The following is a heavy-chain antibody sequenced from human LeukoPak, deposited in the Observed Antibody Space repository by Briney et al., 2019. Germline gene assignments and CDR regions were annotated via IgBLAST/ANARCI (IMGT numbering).Heavy chain of an antibody. CDR3: ARDQDYGDYGGYAFDI. J-gene: IGHJ3*02. CDR1: GGSISSYY. Sequence: SETLSLTCTVSGGSISSYYWSWIRQPAGKGLEWIGRIYTSGSTNYNPSLKSRVTMSVDTSKNQFSLKLSSVTAADTAVYYCARDQDYGDYGGYAFDIWGQGTMVTVSS. CDR2: IYTSGST. D-gene: IGHD4-17*01. V-gene: IGHV4-4*07.